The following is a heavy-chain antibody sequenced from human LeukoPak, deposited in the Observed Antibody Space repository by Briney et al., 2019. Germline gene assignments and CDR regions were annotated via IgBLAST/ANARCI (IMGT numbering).Heavy chain of an antibody. CDR3: AKDRGITMIVVVITADVFDI. J-gene: IGHJ3*02. CDR2: TSGSAGST. CDR1: RLTFSSYA. D-gene: IGHD3-22*01. Sequence: GWSLRLSCAAYRLTFSSYAMSWVRQAPVKGLDWVSATSGSAGSTYYADSVKGRFTSSRDNSKNALYLQMNSLRAEDTAVYYSAKDRGITMIVVVITADVFDIWGQRTMVTVSS. V-gene: IGHV3-23*01.